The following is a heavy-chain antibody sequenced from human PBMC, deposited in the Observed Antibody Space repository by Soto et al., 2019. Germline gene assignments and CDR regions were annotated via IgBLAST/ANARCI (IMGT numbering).Heavy chain of an antibody. CDR2: MNPNSGDT. CDR1: GYTFTSYD. Sequence: ASVKVSCKASGYTFTSYDINWVRQATGQGLEWMGWMNPNSGDTGYAQKFQGRVTMTRNTSISTAYMELSSLRSEDTAVYYCARYPYYYYGMDVWGQGTTVTVSS. CDR3: ARYPYYYYGMDV. D-gene: IGHD2-2*01. J-gene: IGHJ6*02. V-gene: IGHV1-8*01.